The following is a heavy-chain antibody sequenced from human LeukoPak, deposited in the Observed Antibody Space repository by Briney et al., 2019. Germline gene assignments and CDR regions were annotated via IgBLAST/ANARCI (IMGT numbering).Heavy chain of an antibody. D-gene: IGHD2-2*01. Sequence: ASVKVSCKASGYTFTSYYMHWVRQAPGQGLEWMGIINPSGGSTSYAQKFQGRFTMTRDMSTNTVYMELSSLRSEDTAVYYCARVGGSTSADDYWGQGTLVTVSS. CDR3: ARVGGSTSADDY. J-gene: IGHJ4*02. CDR2: INPSGGST. CDR1: GYTFTSYY. V-gene: IGHV1-46*01.